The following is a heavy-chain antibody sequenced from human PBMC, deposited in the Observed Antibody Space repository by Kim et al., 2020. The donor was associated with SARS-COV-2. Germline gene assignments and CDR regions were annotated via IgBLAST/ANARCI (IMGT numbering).Heavy chain of an antibody. D-gene: IGHD4-17*01. Sequence: SETLSLTCAVSGGSISSSNWWSWVRQPPGKGLEWIGEIYHSGSTNYNPSLKSRVTISVDKSKNQFSLKLSSVTAADTAVYYCARVPTVSSGHFDYWGQGTLVTVSS. V-gene: IGHV4-4*02. J-gene: IGHJ4*02. CDR3: ARVPTVSSGHFDY. CDR2: IYHSGST. CDR1: GGSISSSNW.